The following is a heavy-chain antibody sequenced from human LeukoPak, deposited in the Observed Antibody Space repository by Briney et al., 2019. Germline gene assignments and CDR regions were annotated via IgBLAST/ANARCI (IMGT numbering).Heavy chain of an antibody. Sequence: GESPKISCKGSGYSFTSYWIGWVRQMPGKGLEWMGIIYPGDSDTRYSPSFQGQVTISADKSISTAYLQWSSLKASDTAMYYCARSDGITMVRGVIDAFDIWGQGTMVTVSS. CDR2: IYPGDSDT. CDR1: GYSFTSYW. D-gene: IGHD3-10*01. V-gene: IGHV5-51*01. J-gene: IGHJ3*02. CDR3: ARSDGITMVRGVIDAFDI.